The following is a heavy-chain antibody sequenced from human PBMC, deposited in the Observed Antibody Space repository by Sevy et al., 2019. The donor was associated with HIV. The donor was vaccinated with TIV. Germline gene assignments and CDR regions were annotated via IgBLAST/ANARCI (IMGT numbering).Heavy chain of an antibody. V-gene: IGHV3-66*01. CDR2: IDSGGST. J-gene: IGHJ6*02. CDR1: GFTVSGNY. Sequence: GGSLRLSCEASGFTVSGNYMAWVRLTPGKGLEWVSLIDSGGSTYYADSVKGRFTMSRDNAKNALYLQMIPLRTKDTAVYFCARDRYYDASGYYYYYYGMDVWGQGTTVTVSS. D-gene: IGHD3-22*01. CDR3: ARDRYYDASGYYYYYYGMDV.